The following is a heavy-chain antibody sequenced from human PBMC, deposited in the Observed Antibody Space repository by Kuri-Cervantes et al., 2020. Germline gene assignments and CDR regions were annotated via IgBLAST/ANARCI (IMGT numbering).Heavy chain of an antibody. CDR2: ISAYNGNT. CDR1: GYTFTSYG. D-gene: IGHD6-13*01. Sequence: ASVKVSCKASGYTFTSYGISWVRQAPGQGLEWMGWISAYNGNTNYAQKLQGRVTMTTDTSTSTVYMELRSLRSDDTAAYYCARDASSSWSIYYYYYMDVWGKGTTVTVSS. CDR3: ARDASSSWSIYYYYYMDV. V-gene: IGHV1-18*01. J-gene: IGHJ6*03.